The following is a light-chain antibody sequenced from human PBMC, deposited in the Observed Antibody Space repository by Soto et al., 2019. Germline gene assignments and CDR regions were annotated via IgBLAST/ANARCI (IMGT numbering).Light chain of an antibody. CDR1: QSISSW. CDR2: DAS. J-gene: IGKJ2*01. Sequence: DIQMTQSPSTLSASVGARVTITCRASQSISSWLAWYQQKQGKAPKLLIYDASSLESGVPSRFSGSGSGPEFNLTISSLQPDDFATYYCQQYNSYPYSFGQGTKLVIK. CDR3: QQYNSYPYS. V-gene: IGKV1-5*01.